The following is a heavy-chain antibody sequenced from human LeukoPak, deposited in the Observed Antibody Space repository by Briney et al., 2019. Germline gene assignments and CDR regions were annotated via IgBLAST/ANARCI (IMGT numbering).Heavy chain of an antibody. CDR2: ISASGGRT. D-gene: IGHD6-13*01. J-gene: IGHJ4*02. V-gene: IGHV3-23*01. Sequence: GGSLRLSCEASGFPFTMYAMRWVPHTPGTGLEWVSIISASGGRTEYADPPRGQLPLSRDNSKNTVYLQMNSLRGEDTAVYYCAKGTAAAGTTHFDYWGQGTLVTVSS. CDR1: GFPFTMYA. CDR3: AKGTAAAGTTHFDY.